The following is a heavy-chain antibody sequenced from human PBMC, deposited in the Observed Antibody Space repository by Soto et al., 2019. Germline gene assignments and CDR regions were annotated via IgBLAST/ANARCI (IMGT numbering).Heavy chain of an antibody. CDR3: ARLHSHGAFGMDV. D-gene: IGHD5-18*01. J-gene: IGHJ6*02. Sequence: ASVKVSCKASGGSFTYTLSWVRQAPGQGLEWMGGIIPIFGTTNYAQKFQGRVTITAAESTKTAYMELSNLRSDDTAVYYCARLHSHGAFGMDVWGQGTTVTVSS. CDR2: IIPIFGTT. V-gene: IGHV1-69*13. CDR1: GGSFTYT.